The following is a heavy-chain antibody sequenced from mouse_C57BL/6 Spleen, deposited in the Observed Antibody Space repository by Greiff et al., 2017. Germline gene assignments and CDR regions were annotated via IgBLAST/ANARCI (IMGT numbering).Heavy chain of an antibody. V-gene: IGHV7-3*01. CDR2: IRNKANGYTT. CDR1: GFTFTDYY. CDR3: ARYDYDSGAWFAY. D-gene: IGHD2-4*01. Sequence: EVQLVESGGGLVQPGGSLSLSCAASGFTFTDYYMSWVRQPPGKALEWLGFIRNKANGYTTEYSASVKGRFTISRDNSQSILYLQMNALRAEDSATYYCARYDYDSGAWFAYWGQGTLVTVSA. J-gene: IGHJ3*01.